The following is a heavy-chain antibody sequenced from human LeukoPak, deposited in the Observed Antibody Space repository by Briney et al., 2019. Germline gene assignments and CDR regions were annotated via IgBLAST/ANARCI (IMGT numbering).Heavy chain of an antibody. D-gene: IGHD1-7*01. CDR2: ISPSGDST. V-gene: IGHV1-46*01. Sequence: ASVKVSCKASGHTFTSYYVHWVRQAPGQGLEWMGIISPSGDSTSYAQNFQGRVTMTRDTSTSTVYMELRSLRSEDTAVYYCAGIHNWNYAIDYWGQGTLVTVSS. CDR1: GHTFTSYY. CDR3: AGIHNWNYAIDY. J-gene: IGHJ4*02.